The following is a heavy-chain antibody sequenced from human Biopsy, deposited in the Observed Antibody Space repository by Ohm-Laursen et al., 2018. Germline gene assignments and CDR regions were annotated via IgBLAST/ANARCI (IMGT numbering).Heavy chain of an antibody. CDR2: NNHNGRT. D-gene: IGHD3-10*01. V-gene: IGHV4-34*01. J-gene: IGHJ5*02. CDR3: ARGLPRIAPMVRGRRTWFDP. CDR1: GGSFRGYY. Sequence: TLSLTCAVYGGSFRGYYWGWVRPTPGKGVGGIGENNHNGRTHYKPSLDSRVAISADTSKKQFSLNLYSVTAADTAVYFCARGLPRIAPMVRGRRTWFDPWGQGTLVTVSS.